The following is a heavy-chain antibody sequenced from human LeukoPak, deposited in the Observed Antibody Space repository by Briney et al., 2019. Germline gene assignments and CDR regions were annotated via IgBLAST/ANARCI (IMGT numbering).Heavy chain of an antibody. Sequence: SETLSLTCTVSGGSISSSSYYWGWIRQPPGKGLEWIGSIYYSGSTYYNPSLKSRVTISVDTSKNQFSLKLSSVTAADTAVYYCARDLFATVVTDAFDIWGQGTMVTVSS. CDR1: GGSISSSSYY. D-gene: IGHD4-23*01. J-gene: IGHJ3*02. V-gene: IGHV4-39*07. CDR3: ARDLFATVVTDAFDI. CDR2: IYYSGST.